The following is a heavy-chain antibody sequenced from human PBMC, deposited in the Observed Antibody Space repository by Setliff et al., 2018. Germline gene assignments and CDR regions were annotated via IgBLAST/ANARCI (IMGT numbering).Heavy chain of an antibody. Sequence: PGGSLRLSCAASGFTSDDYAMHWVRQVPGKGLEWVSGISWNSAAIGYADSVKGRFTISRDNAQNSLYLEMNSLRAEDTALYYWVRDISSASGILDFWGQGTPVTVSS. CDR2: ISWNSAAI. CDR3: VRDISSASGILDF. CDR1: GFTSDDYA. D-gene: IGHD3-3*01. V-gene: IGHV3-9*02. J-gene: IGHJ4*02.